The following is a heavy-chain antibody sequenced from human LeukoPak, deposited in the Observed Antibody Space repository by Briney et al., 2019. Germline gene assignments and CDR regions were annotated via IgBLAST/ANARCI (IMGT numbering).Heavy chain of an antibody. CDR2: FIPIFGTP. CDR3: ARRSSSPYWFFDL. Sequence: GASVKVSCKASGGTVSSDDISWVRQAPGQGLEWMGGFIPIFGTPIYAQKFQGTVTITADESTSTVYMELSSLRSEDTAVYYCARRSSSPYWFFDLWGRGTLVTVSS. J-gene: IGHJ2*01. CDR1: GGTVSSDD. D-gene: IGHD6-13*01. V-gene: IGHV1-69*13.